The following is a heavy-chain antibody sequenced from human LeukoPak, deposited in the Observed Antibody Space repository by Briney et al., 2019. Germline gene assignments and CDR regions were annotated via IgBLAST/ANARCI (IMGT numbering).Heavy chain of an antibody. D-gene: IGHD2-2*02. J-gene: IGHJ4*02. CDR3: ARVGYCSSTSCYND. CDR2: ISPYNGNT. Sequence: ASVKVSCKASGYTFTSYGISWVRQAPGQGLEWMGWISPYNGNTNYAQKLQGRVTMTTDTSTSTAYMELRSLRSDDTAVYYCARVGYCSSTSCYNDWGQGTLVTVSS. V-gene: IGHV1-18*01. CDR1: GYTFTSYG.